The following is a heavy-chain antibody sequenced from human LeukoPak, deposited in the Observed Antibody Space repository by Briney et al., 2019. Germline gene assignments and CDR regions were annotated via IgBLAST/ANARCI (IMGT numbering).Heavy chain of an antibody. CDR3: ARRAGIAAAAFFFDY. J-gene: IGHJ4*02. Sequence: SETLSLTCTVSGGSISSGGYYWSWIRQPPGKGLEWIGYIYHSGSTYYNPSLKSRVTISVDRSKNQFSLKLSSVTAADTAVYYCARRAGIAAAAFFFDYWGQGTLVTVSS. D-gene: IGHD6-13*01. V-gene: IGHV4-30-2*01. CDR2: IYHSGST. CDR1: GGSISSGGYY.